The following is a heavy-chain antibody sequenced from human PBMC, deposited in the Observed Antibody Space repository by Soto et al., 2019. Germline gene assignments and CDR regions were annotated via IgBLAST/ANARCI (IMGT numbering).Heavy chain of an antibody. D-gene: IGHD5-18*01. CDR3: ARRGYYEYFRY. Sequence: SETLSLTCTVSGGSVSSGNDYWSWIRQPPGKGLEWIGYIYHSGSTNYNPSLKSRLTISGDTSKNQVSLKLTSVTAADTAVYYCARRGYYEYFRYWGQGTQVTVFS. J-gene: IGHJ1*01. CDR1: GGSVSSGNDY. V-gene: IGHV4-61*01. CDR2: IYHSGST.